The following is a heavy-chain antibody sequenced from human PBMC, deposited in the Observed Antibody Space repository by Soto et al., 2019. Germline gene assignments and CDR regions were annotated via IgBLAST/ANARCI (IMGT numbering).Heavy chain of an antibody. Sequence: GGVLRLSCAASGYSISTYWMSWVRQAPGKGLEWVANVKQDGSEEYYVDSVKGRFTISRDNAKNSLYLQMNSLRAEDTAVYYCAALDTAMVKTAGYWGQGTLVTVST. CDR1: GYSISTYW. CDR3: AALDTAMVKTAGY. J-gene: IGHJ4*02. D-gene: IGHD5-18*01. V-gene: IGHV3-7*01. CDR2: VKQDGSEE.